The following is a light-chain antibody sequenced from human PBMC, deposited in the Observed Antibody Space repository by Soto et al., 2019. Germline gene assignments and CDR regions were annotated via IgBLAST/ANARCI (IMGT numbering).Light chain of an antibody. CDR3: RSYTSSISLVV. CDR2: DVN. Sequence: QSALTQPASVSGSPGQSITISCTGTSSDVGGYNYVSWYQQHPGKAPKLMIYDVNNRPSGVSNRFSGSKSDTTASLTISGLQAEDEADYYCRSYTSSISLVVFGGGTKVTVL. CDR1: SSDVGGYNY. V-gene: IGLV2-14*01. J-gene: IGLJ2*01.